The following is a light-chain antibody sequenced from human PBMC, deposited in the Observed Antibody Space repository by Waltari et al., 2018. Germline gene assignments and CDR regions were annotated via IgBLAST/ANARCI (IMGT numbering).Light chain of an antibody. CDR3: QQYGSSVMYT. CDR1: QSITKKF. J-gene: IGKJ2*01. V-gene: IGKV3-20*01. Sequence: VLTQSPGTLSLSPGESATLSCRASQSITKKFFAWYQQKPGQAPRLPDRFSGSGSVTDFTLTISRLEPEDSAVYYCQQYGSSVMYTFGQGTKLEIK.